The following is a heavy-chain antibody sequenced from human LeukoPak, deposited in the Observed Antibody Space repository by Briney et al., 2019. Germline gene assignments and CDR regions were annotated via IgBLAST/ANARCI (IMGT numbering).Heavy chain of an antibody. CDR1: GFTFGPYN. J-gene: IGHJ4*02. D-gene: IGHD1-1*01. V-gene: IGHV3-64*04. CDR3: AIDQGWNDFDY. Sequence: GGSLRLFCSASGFTFGPYNKHWIRQAPGKGLEYVSAISRSGGSTYYADSVKDRFTISRDNSKNTLYLQMNSLRAEDTAVYYWAIDQGWNDFDYWGQGTLVTVSS. CDR2: ISRSGGST.